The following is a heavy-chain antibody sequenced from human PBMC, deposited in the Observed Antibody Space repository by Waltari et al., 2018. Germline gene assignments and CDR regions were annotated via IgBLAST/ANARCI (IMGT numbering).Heavy chain of an antibody. J-gene: IGHJ3*02. CDR3: VKDIFRWAFDI. CDR1: GFTFSGNA. CDR2: IGSDLNT. D-gene: IGHD3-9*01. Sequence: EVELLESGGDLVQPGGSLRLSCTTSGFTFSGNAMGWVRQAPGKGVGCVSGIGSDLNTHHADSVKGRFTISRDNSKNTLYLQMNSLRAEDTALYYCVKDIFRWAFDIWGQGTMVTVSS. V-gene: IGHV3-23*01.